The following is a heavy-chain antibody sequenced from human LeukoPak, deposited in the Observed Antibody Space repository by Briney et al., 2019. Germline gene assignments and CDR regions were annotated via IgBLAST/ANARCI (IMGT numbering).Heavy chain of an antibody. CDR1: GFTFSSYS. CDR2: ISSSSSYI. CDR3: ARDTQASNDFWSGSYTGLGWFDP. D-gene: IGHD3-3*01. J-gene: IGHJ5*02. Sequence: GGSLRLSCAASGFTFSSYSMNWVRQAPGKGLEWVSSISSSSSYIYYADSVKGRFTISRDNAKNSLYLQMNSLRAEDTAVYYCARDTQASNDFWSGSYTGLGWFDPWGQGTLVTVSS. V-gene: IGHV3-21*01.